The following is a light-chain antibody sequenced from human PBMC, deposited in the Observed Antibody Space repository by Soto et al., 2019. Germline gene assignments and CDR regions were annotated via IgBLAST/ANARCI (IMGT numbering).Light chain of an antibody. CDR3: QTWGTGGGV. Sequence: QPVLTQSPSASASLGASVKLTCTLSSGQSSYAIAWHQQQPEKGPRYLMKLNSDGSHSKGDGIPDRFSGSSSGAERYLTISSLQSEDEADYYCQTWGTGGGVFGGGTKLTVL. J-gene: IGLJ3*02. V-gene: IGLV4-69*01. CDR2: LNSDGSH. CDR1: SGQSSYA.